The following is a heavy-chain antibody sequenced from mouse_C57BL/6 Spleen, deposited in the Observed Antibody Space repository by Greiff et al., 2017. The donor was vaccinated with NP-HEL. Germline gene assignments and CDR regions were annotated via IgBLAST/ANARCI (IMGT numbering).Heavy chain of an antibody. D-gene: IGHD3-2*02. CDR1: GYTFTNYW. V-gene: IGHV1-63*01. CDR3: ARSGSGYAMDY. Sequence: VQLQQSGAELVRPGTSVKMSCKASGYTFTNYWIGWAKQRPGHGLEWIGDIYPGGGYTNYNEKFKGKATLTADKSSSTAYMQFSSLTSEDSAIYYCARSGSGYAMDYWGQGTSVTVSS. J-gene: IGHJ4*01. CDR2: IYPGGGYT.